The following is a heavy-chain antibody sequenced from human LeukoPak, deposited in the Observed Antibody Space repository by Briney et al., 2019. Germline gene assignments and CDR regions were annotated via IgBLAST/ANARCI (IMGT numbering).Heavy chain of an antibody. CDR2: IYYSGNT. V-gene: IGHV4-39*07. D-gene: IGHD3-3*01. CDR3: ARDTRGITIFGVADYFDY. CDR1: GGSISSSSYY. Sequence: SETLSLTCTVSGGSISSSSYYWGWIRQPPGKGLEWIGNIYYSGNTYYSLSLKSRVTISLDTSKNQFSLKLSSVTAADTAVYYCARDTRGITIFGVADYFDYWGQGTLVTVSS. J-gene: IGHJ4*02.